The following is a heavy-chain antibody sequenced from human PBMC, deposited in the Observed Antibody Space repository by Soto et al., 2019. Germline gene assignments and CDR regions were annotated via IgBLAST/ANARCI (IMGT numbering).Heavy chain of an antibody. CDR3: ARERVGHSAMDV. D-gene: IGHD1-26*01. V-gene: IGHV4-59*12. CDR2: VSDSGST. J-gene: IGHJ6*02. Sequence: QVQLQESGPGLVKPSETLSLMCTVSGGSITNYYWSWIRQSPAKGLEWIGYVSDSGSTKYNPSLKSRVTISVDTSKNQFSLKLTSLTAADTAVDYCARERVGHSAMDVWGQGTTVPFSS. CDR1: GGSITNYY.